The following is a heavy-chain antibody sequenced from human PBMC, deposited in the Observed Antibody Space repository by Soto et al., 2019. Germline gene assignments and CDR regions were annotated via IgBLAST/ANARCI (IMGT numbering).Heavy chain of an antibody. Sequence: GASMQVSCKASGYSFTSYGITWVRQAPGQGLEWMGWISAYNGNTNYAQKLQGRVTMTTDTSTNTAYMELRSLRSDDTAVYYCASGRVHDGYFEDWRQGTLVTVPS. CDR2: ISAYNGNT. V-gene: IGHV1-18*01. CDR1: GYSFTSYG. J-gene: IGHJ4*01. D-gene: IGHD1-1*01. CDR3: ASGRVHDGYFED.